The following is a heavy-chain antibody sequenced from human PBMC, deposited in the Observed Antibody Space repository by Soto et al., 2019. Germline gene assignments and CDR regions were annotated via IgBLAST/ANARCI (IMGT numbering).Heavy chain of an antibody. D-gene: IGHD3-22*01. CDR2: IYPGDSDT. CDR1: GYSFTSYW. CDR3: ASQRSYYYDSSTVDDAFDI. J-gene: IGHJ3*02. V-gene: IGHV5-51*01. Sequence: GESLKISCKGSGYSFTSYWIGWVRQMPGKGLEWMGIIYPGDSDTRYSPSFQGQVTISADKSISTAYLQWSSLKASDTAMYYCASQRSYYYDSSTVDDAFDIWGQGTMVTVSS.